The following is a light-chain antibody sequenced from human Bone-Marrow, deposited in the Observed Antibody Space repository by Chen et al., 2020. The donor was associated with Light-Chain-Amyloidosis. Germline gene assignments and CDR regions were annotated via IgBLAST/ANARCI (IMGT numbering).Light chain of an antibody. CDR1: DLPTKY. Sequence: SYELTQPPSVSVSPGQTARITCSGDDLPTKYAYWYQQKPGQAPVLVIHRDTERPSGISERFSGSSSGTIATLTISGVQAEDEAGYHCQSADSSGTYEVIFGGGTKLTVL. J-gene: IGLJ2*01. CDR2: RDT. CDR3: QSADSSGTYEVI. V-gene: IGLV3-25*03.